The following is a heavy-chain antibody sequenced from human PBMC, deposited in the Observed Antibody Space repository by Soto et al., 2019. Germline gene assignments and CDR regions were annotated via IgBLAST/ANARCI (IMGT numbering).Heavy chain of an antibody. CDR1: GDSVSSTSAA. CDR2: TYYRSRWYS. D-gene: IGHD6-13*01. Sequence: SQTLSLTCAISGDSVSSTSAAWSWIRQSPSRGLEWLGRTYYRSRWYSDYAVSVKSRITINPDTSKNQYSLQLNSVTPEDTAVYYCTRDASRDSSARGWFDPWGPGTLVTVSS. J-gene: IGHJ5*02. V-gene: IGHV6-1*01. CDR3: TRDASRDSSARGWFDP.